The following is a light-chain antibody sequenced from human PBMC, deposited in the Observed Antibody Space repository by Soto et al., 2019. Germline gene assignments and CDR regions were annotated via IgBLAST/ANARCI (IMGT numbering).Light chain of an antibody. V-gene: IGLV3-1*01. Sequence: SYELTQPPSVSVSPGQTASITCSGDKSGDKYACWYQQKPGQSPVLVIYQDSKRPSGIPERFSGSNSGNTATLTISGTQAMDEADYYCQAWDSSTADVFGTGTKLTVL. J-gene: IGLJ1*01. CDR1: KSGDKY. CDR2: QDS. CDR3: QAWDSSTADV.